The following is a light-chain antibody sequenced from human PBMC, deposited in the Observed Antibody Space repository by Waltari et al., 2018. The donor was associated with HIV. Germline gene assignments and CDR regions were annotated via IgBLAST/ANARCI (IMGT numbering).Light chain of an antibody. CDR2: EVT. Sequence: QSVLTQPASVSGSPGQSITISCTGTSSDVGNYNLVSWYQQHPGKAPKLIIYEVTRRPSGGSNHVSGSRSGNTAALAISGLQAEDEADYYGCSYVGSNVLVFGGGTKLTVL. CDR3: CSYVGSNVLV. CDR1: SSDVGNYNL. J-gene: IGLJ3*02. V-gene: IGLV2-23*02.